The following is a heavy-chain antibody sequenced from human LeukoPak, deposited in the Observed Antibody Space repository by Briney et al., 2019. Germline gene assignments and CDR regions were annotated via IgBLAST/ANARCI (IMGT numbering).Heavy chain of an antibody. CDR1: GFTFSSYS. D-gene: IGHD5-12*01. V-gene: IGHV3-21*01. Sequence: GGSLRLSCAASGFTFSSYSMNWVRQAPGKGLEWVSSISSSSYIYYADSVKGRFTISRDNAKNSLYLQMNSLRAEDTAVYYCARDRKYSGYDWSQRTNAGYYFDYWGQGTLVTVSS. J-gene: IGHJ4*02. CDR2: ISSSSYI. CDR3: ARDRKYSGYDWSQRTNAGYYFDY.